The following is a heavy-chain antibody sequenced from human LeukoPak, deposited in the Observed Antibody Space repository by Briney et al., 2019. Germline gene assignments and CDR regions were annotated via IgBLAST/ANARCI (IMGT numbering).Heavy chain of an antibody. V-gene: IGHV1-3*01. CDR1: GYTFTSYA. Sequence: ASVKVSCTASGYTFTSYAMHWVRQAPGQRLEWMGWINAGNGNTKYSQKFQGRVTITRDTSASTAYMELSSLRSEDTAVYYCARVGYCSSTSCYGYNWFDPWGQGTLVTVSS. D-gene: IGHD2-2*01. J-gene: IGHJ5*02. CDR2: INAGNGNT. CDR3: ARVGYCSSTSCYGYNWFDP.